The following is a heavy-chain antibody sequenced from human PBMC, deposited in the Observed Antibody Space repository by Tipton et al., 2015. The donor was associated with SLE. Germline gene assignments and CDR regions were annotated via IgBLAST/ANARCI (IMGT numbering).Heavy chain of an antibody. J-gene: IGHJ6*02. CDR3: AKEVYSGAYYYYYSMDV. Sequence: GSLRLSCAASGFTFTNFEMTWVRQAPGKGLEWISHISSSDTTIYYADSVKGRFTISRDNTKNSLYLQMNSLRVDDTALYYCAKEVYSGAYYYYYSMDVWGQGTTVTVSS. CDR1: GFTFTNFE. D-gene: IGHD1-26*01. V-gene: IGHV3-48*03. CDR2: ISSSDTTI.